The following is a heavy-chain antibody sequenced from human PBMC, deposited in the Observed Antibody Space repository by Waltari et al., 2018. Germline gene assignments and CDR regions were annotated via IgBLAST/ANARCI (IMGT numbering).Heavy chain of an antibody. CDR1: GGTFSSYA. Sequence: QVQLVQSGAEVKQPGSSVKVSCKASGGTFSSYAISWVRQAPGQGLEWMGGIIPIFGTANYAQKFQGRVTITADESTSTAYMELSSLRSEDTAVYYCARGGGCSGGSCYSAEYWFDPWGQGTLVTVSS. D-gene: IGHD2-15*01. J-gene: IGHJ5*02. CDR3: ARGGGCSGGSCYSAEYWFDP. V-gene: IGHV1-69*12. CDR2: IIPIFGTA.